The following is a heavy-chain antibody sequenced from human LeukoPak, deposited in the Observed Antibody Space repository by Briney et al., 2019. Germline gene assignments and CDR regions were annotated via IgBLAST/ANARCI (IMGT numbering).Heavy chain of an antibody. CDR1: GGTFSSYA. CDR2: IIPIFGTA. D-gene: IGHD2-2*01. CDR3: ARAGGFQVVPAAYGMDV. V-gene: IGHV1-69*13. Sequence: SVKVSCKASGGTFSSYAISWVRQAPGQGLEWMGGIIPIFGTANYAQKFQGRVTITADESTSTAYMELSSLRTEDTAVYYCARAGGFQVVPAAYGMDVWGQGTTVTVSS. J-gene: IGHJ6*02.